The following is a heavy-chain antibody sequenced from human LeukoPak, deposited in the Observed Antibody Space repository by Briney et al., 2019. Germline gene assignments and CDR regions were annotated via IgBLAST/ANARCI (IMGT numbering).Heavy chain of an antibody. Sequence: GGSLRLSCAASGFTVSSNYMSWVRQAPGKGLEWVSVIYSGGSTYYADPVKGRFTISRDNSKNTLYLQMNSLRAEDTAVYYCARDLESPYVPDYWGQGTLVTVSS. V-gene: IGHV3-66*01. CDR1: GFTVSSNY. CDR3: ARDLESPYVPDY. D-gene: IGHD3-16*01. J-gene: IGHJ4*02. CDR2: IYSGGST.